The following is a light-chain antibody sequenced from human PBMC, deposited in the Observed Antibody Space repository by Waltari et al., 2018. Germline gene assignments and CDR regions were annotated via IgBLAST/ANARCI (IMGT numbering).Light chain of an antibody. CDR1: SSDIGGHDG. V-gene: IGLV2-18*02. J-gene: IGLJ2*01. CDR2: EVT. Sequence: QSALTQSPSVSKSLGQSVTISCTGTSSDIGGHDGVSWYQQYSGTVPRLLIYEVTKRPSGVSDRFSGSKSGNTASLTISGLQAEDEADYYCGSYRTGNTFLFGGGTRLTVL. CDR3: GSYRTGNTFL.